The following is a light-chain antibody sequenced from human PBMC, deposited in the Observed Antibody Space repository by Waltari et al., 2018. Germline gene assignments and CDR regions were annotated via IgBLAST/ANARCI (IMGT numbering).Light chain of an antibody. CDR1: QRVGTY. CDR3: QQRRNWTLT. J-gene: IGKJ4*01. V-gene: IGKV3-11*01. CDR2: DAS. Sequence: VLTQSPAILSFSPRERATLSFMASQRVGTYLAWYQQRPGQSPRILIHDASYMATGIPARFSGSESETDFTLTIRSLQPEDFAVYDSQQRRNWTLTFGGGTRVQI.